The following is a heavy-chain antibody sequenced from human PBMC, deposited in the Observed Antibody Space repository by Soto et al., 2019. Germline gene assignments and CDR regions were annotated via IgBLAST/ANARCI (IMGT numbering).Heavy chain of an antibody. J-gene: IGHJ4*02. Sequence: WASVKVSCKASGYTFTSYAMHWVRQAPGQRLEWMGWINAGNGNTKYSQKFQGRVTITRDTSASTAYMELSSLRSEDTAVYYCARAGSGWNFDYWGQGTLVTVSS. D-gene: IGHD6-19*01. V-gene: IGHV1-3*01. CDR1: GYTFTSYA. CDR3: ARAGSGWNFDY. CDR2: INAGNGNT.